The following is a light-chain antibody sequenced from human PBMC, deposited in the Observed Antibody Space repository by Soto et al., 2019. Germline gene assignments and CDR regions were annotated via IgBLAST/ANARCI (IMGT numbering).Light chain of an antibody. Sequence: QSVLTQPRSVSGSPGQSVTISCTGTSSDIGGYNYVSWYQQHPGKAPKLMIYEVSKRPSGVPDRFSGSKSGNTASLTISGLQAEDEADYYCCSCAGRFTWVFGGGTKLTVL. J-gene: IGLJ3*02. V-gene: IGLV2-11*01. CDR2: EVS. CDR1: SSDIGGYNY. CDR3: CSCAGRFTWV.